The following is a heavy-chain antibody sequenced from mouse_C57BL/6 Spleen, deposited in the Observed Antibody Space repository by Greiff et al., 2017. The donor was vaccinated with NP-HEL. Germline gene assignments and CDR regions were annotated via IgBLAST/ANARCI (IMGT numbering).Heavy chain of an antibody. J-gene: IGHJ1*03. CDR3: ARGEGYDGLDV. CDR2: ISYDGSN. CDR1: GYSITSGYY. D-gene: IGHD2-3*01. V-gene: IGHV3-6*01. Sequence: EVQLVESGPGLVKPSQSLSLTCSVTGYSITSGYYWNWIRQFPGNKLEWMGYISYDGSNNYNPSLKNRISITRDTSKNQFFLKLNSVTTEDTATYYCARGEGYDGLDVWGTGTTVTVSS.